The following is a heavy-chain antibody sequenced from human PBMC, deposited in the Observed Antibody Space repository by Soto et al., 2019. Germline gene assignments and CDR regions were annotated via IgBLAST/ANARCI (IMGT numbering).Heavy chain of an antibody. V-gene: IGHV1-18*01. CDR1: GYTFNDFG. CDR3: ARDIGFDIDY. CDR2: IYSKAGTS. D-gene: IGHD5-12*01. J-gene: IGHJ4*02. Sequence: QVQLVQSGAEVQKPGASVKVSCKTSGYTFNDFGITWVRQAPGLGLEWRGWIYSKAGTSNFAPKFQGRVIMTTDTSPSTAYMELTSLTFDDSAVYFCARDIGFDIDYWGQGTLVTVS.